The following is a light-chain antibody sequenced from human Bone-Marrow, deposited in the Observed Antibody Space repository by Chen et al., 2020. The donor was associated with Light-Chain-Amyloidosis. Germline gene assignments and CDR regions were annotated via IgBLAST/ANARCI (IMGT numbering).Light chain of an antibody. CDR2: EVT. J-gene: IGLJ1*01. CDR3: SSYTITNTLV. CDR1: SSDVGGDNH. Sequence: QSALTHPASVSRSPGPSITISCTETSSDVGGDNHVSWYQQRPDKAPKLRIYEVTNRPSWVPDRFSGSKSDNTASLTISGLQTEDEADYFCSSYTITNTLVFGSGTRVTVL. V-gene: IGLV2-14*01.